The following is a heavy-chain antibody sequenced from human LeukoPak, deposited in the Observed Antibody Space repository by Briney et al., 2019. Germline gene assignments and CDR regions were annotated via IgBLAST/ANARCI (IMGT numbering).Heavy chain of an antibody. CDR2: INPSGGST. CDR1: GYTFTSYY. J-gene: IGHJ4*02. CDR3: ARDGMAIFGVVESYDY. V-gene: IGHV1-46*01. Sequence: ASVKVSCKASGYTFTSYYMHWVRQAPGQGLEWMGIINPSGGSTSYAQKFQGRVTMTRDMSTSTVYMELSSLRSEDTAVYYCARDGMAIFGVVESYDYWGQGTLVTVSS. D-gene: IGHD3-3*01.